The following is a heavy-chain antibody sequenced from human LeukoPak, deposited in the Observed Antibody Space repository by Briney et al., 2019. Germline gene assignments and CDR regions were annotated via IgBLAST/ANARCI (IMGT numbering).Heavy chain of an antibody. CDR3: ASLTSGPGYASNYYYMDV. CDR2: ISAYNGNT. Sequence: ASVKVSCKASGYTFTSYGISWVRQAPGQGLEWMGWISAYNGNTNYAQKLQGRVTMTTDTSTSTAYMELRSPRSDDTAVYYCASLTSGPGYASNYYYMDVWGKGTTVTVSS. CDR1: GYTFTSYG. V-gene: IGHV1-18*01. J-gene: IGHJ6*03. D-gene: IGHD3-9*01.